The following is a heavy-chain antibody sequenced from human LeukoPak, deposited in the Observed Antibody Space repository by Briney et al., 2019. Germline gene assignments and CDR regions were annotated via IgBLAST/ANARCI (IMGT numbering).Heavy chain of an antibody. V-gene: IGHV3-30-3*01. J-gene: IGHJ4*02. Sequence: GRSLRLSCAASGFTFSSYAMQWVRQAPGKGLEWVAVISYDGSNKYYADSVKGRFTISRDNAKNSLYLQMNSLRAEDTAVYYCARGSTYYDSSGQVPFDYWGQGTLVTVSS. D-gene: IGHD3-22*01. CDR3: ARGSTYYDSSGQVPFDY. CDR1: GFTFSSYA. CDR2: ISYDGSNK.